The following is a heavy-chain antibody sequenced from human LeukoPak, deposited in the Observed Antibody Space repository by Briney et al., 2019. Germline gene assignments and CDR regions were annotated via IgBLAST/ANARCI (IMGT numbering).Heavy chain of an antibody. CDR3: ARQGTRSYYYYMDV. V-gene: IGHV3-7*01. Sequence: GGSLRLSXAASGFTFSSYWMSWVRQAPGKGVEWVANIKQDGSEKYYVDSVKGRFTISRDNAKNSLYLQMNSLRAEDTAVYYCARQGTRSYYYYMDVWGKGTTVTVSS. CDR1: GFTFSSYW. D-gene: IGHD2-2*01. CDR2: IKQDGSEK. J-gene: IGHJ6*03.